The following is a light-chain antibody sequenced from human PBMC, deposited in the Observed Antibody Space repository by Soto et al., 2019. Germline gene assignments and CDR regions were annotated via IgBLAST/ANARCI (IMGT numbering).Light chain of an antibody. Sequence: DIQMTQSPSSLSASVGDRVTITCRASQGISNYLAWYQQQPGKPPKLLMYAASTLQSGVPSGFSGSGSGTDFTLTISSLQPEDVATYYCQRYNSVPPVTFGPGTKVNL. CDR2: AAS. J-gene: IGKJ3*01. CDR1: QGISNY. V-gene: IGKV1-27*01. CDR3: QRYNSVPPVT.